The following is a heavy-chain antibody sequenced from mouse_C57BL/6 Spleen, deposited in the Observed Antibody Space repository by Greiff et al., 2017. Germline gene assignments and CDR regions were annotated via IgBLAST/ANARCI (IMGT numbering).Heavy chain of an antibody. CDR2: IYPGSGNT. J-gene: IGHJ3*01. V-gene: IGHV1-76*01. CDR3: ARYGTGEGWFAY. D-gene: IGHD4-1*01. CDR1: GYTFTDYY. Sequence: QVHVKQSGAELVRPGASVKLSCKASGYTFTDYYINWVKQRPGQGLEWIARIYPGSGNTYYNEKFKGKATLTAEKSSSTAYMQLSSLTSEDSAVYFCARYGTGEGWFAYWGQGTLVTVSA.